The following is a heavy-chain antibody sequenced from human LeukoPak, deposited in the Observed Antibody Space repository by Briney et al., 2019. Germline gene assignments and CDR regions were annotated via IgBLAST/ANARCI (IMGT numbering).Heavy chain of an antibody. D-gene: IGHD3-22*01. V-gene: IGHV3-30*04. CDR2: ISYDGSNK. Sequence: GRSLRLSCAASGFTFSSYAMHWVRQAPGKGLEWVAVISYDGSNKYYADSVKGRFTISRDNSKNTLYLQMNSLRAEDTAVYYCASLYYYDSSGYNVDYWGQGTLVTVSS. J-gene: IGHJ4*02. CDR3: ASLYYYDSSGYNVDY. CDR1: GFTFSSYA.